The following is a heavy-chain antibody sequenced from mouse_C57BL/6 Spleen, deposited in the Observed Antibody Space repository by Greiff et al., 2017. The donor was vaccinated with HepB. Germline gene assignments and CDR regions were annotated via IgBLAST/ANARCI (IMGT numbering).Heavy chain of an antibody. J-gene: IGHJ2*01. Sequence: VQLQQPGAELVKPGASVKLSCKASGYTFTSYWMQWVKQRPGQGLEWIGEIDPSDSYTNYNQKFKGKATLTVDTSSSTADMQLSSLTSEDSAVYYCARAVRDYWGQGTTLTVSS. CDR3: ARAVRDY. CDR2: IDPSDSYT. CDR1: GYTFTSYW. D-gene: IGHD1-1*01. V-gene: IGHV1-50*01.